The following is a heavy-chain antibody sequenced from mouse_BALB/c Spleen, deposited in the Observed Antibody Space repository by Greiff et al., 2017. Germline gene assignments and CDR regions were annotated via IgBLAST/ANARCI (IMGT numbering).Heavy chain of an antibody. CDR1: GFTFSSYA. Sequence: EVHLVESGGGLVKPGGSLKLSCAASGFTFSSYAMSWVRQTPEKRLEWVASISSGGSTYYPDSVKGRFTISRDNARNILYLQMSSLRSEDTAMYYCARGGSGPFDVWGAGTTVTVSS. CDR3: ARGGSGPFDV. CDR2: ISSGGST. D-gene: IGHD1-3*01. J-gene: IGHJ1*01. V-gene: IGHV5-6-5*01.